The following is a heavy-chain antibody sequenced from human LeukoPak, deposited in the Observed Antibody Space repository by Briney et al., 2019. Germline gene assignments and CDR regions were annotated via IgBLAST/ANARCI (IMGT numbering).Heavy chain of an antibody. V-gene: IGHV4-59*01. CDR3: ARVSGSYYPGWFDP. D-gene: IGHD1-26*01. J-gene: IGHJ5*02. CDR1: GGSISSYY. Sequence: NPSETLSLTCTVSGGSISSYYWSWIRQPPGKGLQWIGYIDHSGYTNYNRSLKSRVTISVDTSKNQFSLKLSSVTAADTAVYYCARVSGSYYPGWFDPWGQGTLVTVSS. CDR2: IDHSGYT.